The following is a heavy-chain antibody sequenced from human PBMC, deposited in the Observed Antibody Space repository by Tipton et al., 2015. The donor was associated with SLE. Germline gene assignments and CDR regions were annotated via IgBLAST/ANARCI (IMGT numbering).Heavy chain of an antibody. CDR3: VKGRGGIAAAGTSFDY. CDR2: ISSNGGST. J-gene: IGHJ4*02. CDR1: GFTFSSYA. V-gene: IGHV3-64D*09. Sequence: SLRLSCSAAGFTFSSYAMHWVRQAPGKGLEYVSAISSNGGSTYYADSVKGRFTISRDNSKNTLYLQMSSLRAEDTAVYYCVKGRGGIAAAGTSFDYWGQGNLVTVSS. D-gene: IGHD6-13*01.